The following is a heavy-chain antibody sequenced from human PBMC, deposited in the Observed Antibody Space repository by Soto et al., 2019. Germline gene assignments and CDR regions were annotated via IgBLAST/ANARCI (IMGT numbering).Heavy chain of an antibody. V-gene: IGHV4-34*01. J-gene: IGHJ2*01. CDR3: ARGGYSYGYKWYFDL. D-gene: IGHD5-18*01. Sequence: QVQLQQWGAGLLKPSETLSLTCAVYGGSFSGYYWSWIRQPPGKGLEWIGEINHSGSTNYNPSLKSRVTISVDTSKNQFSLKLSSVTAADTAVYYCARGGYSYGYKWYFDLWGRGTLVTVYS. CDR2: INHSGST. CDR1: GGSFSGYY.